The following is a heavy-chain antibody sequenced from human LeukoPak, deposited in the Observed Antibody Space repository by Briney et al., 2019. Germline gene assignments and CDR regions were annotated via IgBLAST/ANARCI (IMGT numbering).Heavy chain of an antibody. J-gene: IGHJ4*02. CDR2: ISYDGRNQ. V-gene: IGHV3-30*18. Sequence: PGRSLRLSCAASGFIFSSYGMHWVRQAPGKGLEWVAGISYDGRNQFSADSVKGRVTISRDNSKNTLYLQMNSVRAEDTAVYYCAKGGYYDIRGDSLVEYWGQGALVTVSS. CDR3: AKGGYYDIRGDSLVEY. CDR1: GFIFSSYG. D-gene: IGHD3-22*01.